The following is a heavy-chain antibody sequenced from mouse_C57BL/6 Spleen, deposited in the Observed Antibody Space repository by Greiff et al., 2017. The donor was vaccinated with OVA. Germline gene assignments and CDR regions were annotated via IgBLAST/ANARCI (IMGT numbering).Heavy chain of an antibody. CDR3: ARGGRGYYAMDY. V-gene: IGHV1-69*01. Sequence: QVQLKQPGAELVLPGASVTLSCTASGYTFTSYWLHWVKQRPGQGLEWIGEIDPSDSSTNYNQKFKGKSTLTVDKSSSTAYMQLSSLTSEDSAVYYCARGGRGYYAMDYWGQGTSVTVSS. CDR2: IDPSDSST. D-gene: IGHD3-3*01. J-gene: IGHJ4*01. CDR1: GYTFTSYW.